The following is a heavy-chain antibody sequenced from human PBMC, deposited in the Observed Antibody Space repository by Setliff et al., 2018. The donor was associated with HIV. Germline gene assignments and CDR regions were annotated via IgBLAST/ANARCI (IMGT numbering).Heavy chain of an antibody. D-gene: IGHD6-13*01. J-gene: IGHJ4*02. CDR3: AKGEYSSSCFDY. CDR2: IKQDGSEE. V-gene: IGHV3-7*03. Sequence: GGSLRLSCAASGFTFSSYWMTWVRQAPGRGLEWVANIKQDGSEEYYVDSVKGRFTISRDNGHNSLFLQMNSLRAEDTALYYCAKGEYSSSCFDYWGQGTLVTVSS. CDR1: GFTFSSYW.